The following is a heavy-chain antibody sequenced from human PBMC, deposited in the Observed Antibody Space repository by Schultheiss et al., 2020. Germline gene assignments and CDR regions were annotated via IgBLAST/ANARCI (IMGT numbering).Heavy chain of an antibody. D-gene: IGHD4-17*01. Sequence: SETLSLTCTVSGGSISSGSYYWSWIRQPAGKGLEWIGRIYTSGSTNYNPSLKSRVTISVDTSKNQFSLKLSSVTAADTAVYYCARAHRVYGDLGGLAFDPWGQGTLVTVSS. CDR2: IYTSGST. V-gene: IGHV4-61*02. J-gene: IGHJ5*02. CDR3: ARAHRVYGDLGGLAFDP. CDR1: GGSISSGSYY.